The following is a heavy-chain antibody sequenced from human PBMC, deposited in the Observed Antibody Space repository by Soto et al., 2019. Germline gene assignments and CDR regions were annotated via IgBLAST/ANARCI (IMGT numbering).Heavy chain of an antibody. J-gene: IGHJ4*02. D-gene: IGHD5-12*01. Sequence: QVQLVQSGAEVKKPGSSVKVSCKASGGTFSSYAISWVRQAPGQGLEWMGGIIPIFGTANYAQKFQGRVTITADESTSIAYMELSSLRSEDTAVYYCARVYLQDGYHSAVGDYWGQGTLVTVSS. V-gene: IGHV1-69*01. CDR2: IIPIFGTA. CDR3: ARVYLQDGYHSAVGDY. CDR1: GGTFSSYA.